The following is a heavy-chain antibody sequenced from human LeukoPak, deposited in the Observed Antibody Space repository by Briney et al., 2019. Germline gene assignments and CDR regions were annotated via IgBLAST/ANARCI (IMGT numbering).Heavy chain of an antibody. V-gene: IGHV3-74*01. J-gene: IGHJ4*02. Sequence: PGGSLRLSCAASGFTFSSYWMHWVRHAPGKGLVWVSRINSEGSSTSYADSVKGRFIISRDNAKNTLYLQMNSLRAEDTAVYYCARVSVQLWSSSDYWGQGTLVTVSS. CDR3: ARVSVQLWSSSDY. D-gene: IGHD5-18*01. CDR2: INSEGSST. CDR1: GFTFSSYW.